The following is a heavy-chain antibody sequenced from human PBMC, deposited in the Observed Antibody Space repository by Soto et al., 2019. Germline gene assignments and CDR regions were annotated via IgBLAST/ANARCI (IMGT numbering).Heavy chain of an antibody. J-gene: IGHJ4*02. CDR3: SGRSGWLQTD. CDR2: RKNDGSEK. D-gene: IGHD6-19*01. V-gene: IGHV3-7*01. CDR1: GFTFSTYW. Sequence: EVQLVASGGGLVKPGGSLRLACAASGFTFSTYWMHWVRQSPGKGLEWVANRKNDGSEKNYVDSVKGRFTISRYNAKNSLYLQMNHLRIEYTALYYCSGRSGWLQTDWGQETLFTVSS.